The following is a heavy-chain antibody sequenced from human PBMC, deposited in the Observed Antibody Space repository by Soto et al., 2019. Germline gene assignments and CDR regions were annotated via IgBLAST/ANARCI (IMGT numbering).Heavy chain of an antibody. D-gene: IGHD5-18*01. J-gene: IGHJ5*02. CDR2: IYYSGST. CDR1: GGSISSSSYY. CDR3: ARHRYVDTAMVRRNWFDP. Sequence: PSEPLSLTCTVSGGSISSSSYYWGWIRQPPGKGLEWIGSIYYSGSTYYNPSLKSRVTISVDTSKNQFSLKLSSVTAADTAVYYCARHRYVDTAMVRRNWFDPWGQGTLVTVSS. V-gene: IGHV4-39*01.